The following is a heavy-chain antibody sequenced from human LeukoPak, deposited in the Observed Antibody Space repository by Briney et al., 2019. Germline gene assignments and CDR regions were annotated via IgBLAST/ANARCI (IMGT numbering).Heavy chain of an antibody. Sequence: SETLSLTYTVSGGSISSSSYYWGWIRQPPGKGLEWIGSIYHSGSTNYNPSLKSRVTISVDKSKNQFSLKLSSVTAADTAVYYCAREFGGSGFDYWGQGTLVTVSS. CDR2: IYHSGST. V-gene: IGHV4-39*07. J-gene: IGHJ4*02. D-gene: IGHD2-15*01. CDR3: AREFGGSGFDY. CDR1: GGSISSSSYY.